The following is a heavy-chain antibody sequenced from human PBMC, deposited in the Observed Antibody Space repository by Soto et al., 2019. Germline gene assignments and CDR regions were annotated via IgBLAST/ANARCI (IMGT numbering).Heavy chain of an antibody. J-gene: IGHJ4*02. Sequence: GGSLRLSCAASGFTLSSYGMHWVRQAPGKGLEWVAVISYDGSNKYYADSVKGRFTISRDNSKDTLYLQMNSLRAEDTAVYYCAKGGDSSGFPRTHEYWGQGTLVTVSS. CDR2: ISYDGSNK. CDR1: GFTLSSYG. D-gene: IGHD6-19*01. CDR3: AKGGDSSGFPRTHEY. V-gene: IGHV3-30*18.